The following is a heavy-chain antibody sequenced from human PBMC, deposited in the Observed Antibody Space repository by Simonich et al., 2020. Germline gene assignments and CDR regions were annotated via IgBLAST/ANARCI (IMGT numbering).Heavy chain of an antibody. CDR2: SSSSGSTI. CDR1: GFTFSSYE. J-gene: IGHJ4*02. V-gene: IGHV3-48*03. CDR3: ARHYYGDYYFDY. Sequence: EVQLVESGGGLVQPGGSLRLSCAASGFTFSSYEMNWVRQAPGKGLEWGSNSSSSGSTIYYADSVKGRFTISRDNAKNSLYLQMNSLRAEDTAVYYCARHYYGDYYFDYWGQGTLVTVSS. D-gene: IGHD4-17*01.